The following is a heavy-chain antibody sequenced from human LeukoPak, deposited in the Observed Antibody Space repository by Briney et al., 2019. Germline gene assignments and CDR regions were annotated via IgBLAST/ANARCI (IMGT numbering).Heavy chain of an antibody. D-gene: IGHD6-19*01. CDR2: IYYTGGT. V-gene: IGHV4-39*07. CDR1: GGSITSSSYY. CDR3: ARAGAVAGYDAFDI. J-gene: IGHJ3*02. Sequence: SETLSLTCSVSGGSITSSSYYWAWIRQPPEKGLEWIGSIYYTGGTYYSPSLKSRVTISVDTSKNQFSLKLSSVTAADTAVYYCARAGAVAGYDAFDIWGQGTMVTVSS.